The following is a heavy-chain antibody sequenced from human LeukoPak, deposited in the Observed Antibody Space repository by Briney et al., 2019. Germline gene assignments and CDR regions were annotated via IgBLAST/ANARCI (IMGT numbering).Heavy chain of an antibody. CDR3: ARVAETGSNSFDAFDI. Sequence: ASVTVSCKASGYTFTGYYMHWVRQAPGQGLEWMGWINPNSGGTNYAQKFQGRVTMTRDTSISTAYMELSRLRSDDTAVYYCARVAETGSNSFDAFDIWGQGTMVTVSS. V-gene: IGHV1-2*02. D-gene: IGHD1-1*01. CDR2: INPNSGGT. CDR1: GYTFTGYY. J-gene: IGHJ3*02.